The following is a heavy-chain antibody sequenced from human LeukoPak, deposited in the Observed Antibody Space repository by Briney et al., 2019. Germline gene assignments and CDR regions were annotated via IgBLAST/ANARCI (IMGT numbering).Heavy chain of an antibody. CDR1: EFTFSSYS. J-gene: IGHJ4*02. CDR2: ISGGGEST. Sequence: GGSLRLSCAASEFTFSSYSMNWVRQAPGKGLEWVSSISGGGESTYYADSVKGRFTVSRDNSKNTLYLQINSLRGEDTAVYYCAKGKYSSGGVPDYWGQGTLVTVSS. CDR3: AKGKYSSGGVPDY. V-gene: IGHV3-23*01. D-gene: IGHD6-19*01.